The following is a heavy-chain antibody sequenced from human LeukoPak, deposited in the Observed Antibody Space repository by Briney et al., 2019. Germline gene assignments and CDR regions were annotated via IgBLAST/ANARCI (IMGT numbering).Heavy chain of an antibody. CDR3: ARALRGVAVAGTSYYFDY. V-gene: IGHV1-8*01. D-gene: IGHD6-19*01. CDR1: GYTLTSYD. Sequence: ASVKVSCKASGYTLTSYDINWVRQATGQGLEWMGWMNSNSGNTGYAQKLQGRVIMTRNTSISTAYMELSSLRSEDTAVYYCARALRGVAVAGTSYYFDYWGQGTLVTVSS. J-gene: IGHJ4*02. CDR2: MNSNSGNT.